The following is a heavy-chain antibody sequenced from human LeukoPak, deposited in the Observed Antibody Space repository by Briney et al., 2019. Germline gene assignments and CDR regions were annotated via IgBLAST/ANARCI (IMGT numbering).Heavy chain of an antibody. D-gene: IGHD2-15*01. CDR2: SSSDGSTT. CDR1: GFTFSNYW. J-gene: IGHJ4*02. V-gene: IGHV3-74*01. CDR3: ARGGGYCSGGSCWTYFDY. Sequence: GGSLRLSCAASGFTFSNYWMNWVRQAPGKGLVWISRSSSDGSTTSYADSMRGRFTISRDNAKNTLYLQMNSLGAEDTAVYYCARGGGYCSGGSCWTYFDYWGQGTLVTVSS.